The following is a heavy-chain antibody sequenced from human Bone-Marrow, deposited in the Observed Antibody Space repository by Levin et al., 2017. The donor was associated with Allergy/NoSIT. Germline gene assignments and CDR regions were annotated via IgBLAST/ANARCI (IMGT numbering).Heavy chain of an antibody. J-gene: IGHJ4*02. D-gene: IGHD3-22*01. CDR2: ISGSGSNT. V-gene: IGHV3-23*01. CDR3: AGYDTSGYHSPFDY. CDR1: GLIFSNYA. Sequence: PGGSLRLSCAASGLIFSNYAMNWVRQAPGKGLEWVSQISGSGSNTHYADSVRGRFTFSRDNSNNTVYLQMNSLRADDTAVYYCAGYDTSGYHSPFDYWGRGTLFTVSS.